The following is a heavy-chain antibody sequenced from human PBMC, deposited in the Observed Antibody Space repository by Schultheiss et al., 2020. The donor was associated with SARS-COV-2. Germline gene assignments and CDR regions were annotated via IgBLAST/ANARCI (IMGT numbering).Heavy chain of an antibody. V-gene: IGHV1-69*13. CDR3: ASLRAYYYDSSGYYSGGYFDY. D-gene: IGHD3-22*01. Sequence: SVKVSCKASGYTFTSYDINWVRQATGQGLEWMGGIIPIFGTANYAQKFQGRVTITADESTSTAYMELSSLRSEDTAVYYCASLRAYYYDSSGYYSGGYFDYWGQGTLVTVSS. J-gene: IGHJ4*02. CDR2: IIPIFGTA. CDR1: GYTFTSYD.